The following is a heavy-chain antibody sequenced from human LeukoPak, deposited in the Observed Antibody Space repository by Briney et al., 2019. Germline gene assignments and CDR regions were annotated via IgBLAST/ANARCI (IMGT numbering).Heavy chain of an antibody. CDR3: ARLLGNDWSGRDY. V-gene: IGHV5-51*01. CDR1: GYSFSNYW. CDR2: IYPGDSDT. Sequence: GESLKISCKGSGYSFSNYWIGWVRQTPGKGLEWMAIIYPGDSDTKYSPSFQGQVTISADKSFSTAYLQWNSLTASDSAMYYCARLLGNDWSGRDYWGQGTLVTVSS. D-gene: IGHD3-9*01. J-gene: IGHJ4*02.